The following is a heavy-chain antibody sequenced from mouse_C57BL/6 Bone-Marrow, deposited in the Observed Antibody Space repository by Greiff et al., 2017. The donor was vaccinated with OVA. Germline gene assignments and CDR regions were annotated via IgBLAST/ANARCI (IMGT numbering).Heavy chain of an antibody. CDR3: ARRGKAAMDY. D-gene: IGHD2-1*01. V-gene: IGHV3-6*01. J-gene: IGHJ4*01. CDR2: ISYDGSN. Sequence: DVHLVESGPGLVKPSQSLSLTCSVTGYSITSGYYWNWIRQFPGNKLEWMGYISYDGSNNYNPSLKNRISITRDTSKNQFFLKLNSVTTEDTATYYCARRGKAAMDYWGQGTSVTVSS. CDR1: GYSITSGYY.